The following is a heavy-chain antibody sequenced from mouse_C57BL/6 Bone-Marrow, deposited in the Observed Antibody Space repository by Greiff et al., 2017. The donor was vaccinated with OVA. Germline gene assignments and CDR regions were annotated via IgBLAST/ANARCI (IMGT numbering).Heavy chain of an antibody. CDR3: ARGYYGSSYQAWFAY. CDR1: GFNIKDYY. CDR2: IDPEDGET. Sequence: VQLKESGAELVKPGASVKLSCTASGFNIKDYYMHWVKQRTEQGLEWIGRIDPEDGETKYAPKFQGKATITADTSSNTAYLQLSSLTSEDTAVYYCARGYYGSSYQAWFAYWGQGTLVTVSA. J-gene: IGHJ3*01. D-gene: IGHD1-1*01. V-gene: IGHV14-2*01.